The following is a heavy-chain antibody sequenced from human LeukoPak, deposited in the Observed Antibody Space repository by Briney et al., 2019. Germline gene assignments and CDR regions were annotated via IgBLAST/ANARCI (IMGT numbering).Heavy chain of an antibody. V-gene: IGHV4-34*01. CDR2: INHSGST. CDR3: ASTGARVVAATFDY. J-gene: IGHJ4*02. D-gene: IGHD2-15*01. Sequence: SETLSLTCAVYGGSFSGYYWSWIRQPPWKGLEWIEEINHSGSTNYNPSLKSRVTISVDTSKNQFSLKLSSVTAADTAVYYCASTGARVVAATFDYWGQGTLVTVSS. CDR1: GGSFSGYY.